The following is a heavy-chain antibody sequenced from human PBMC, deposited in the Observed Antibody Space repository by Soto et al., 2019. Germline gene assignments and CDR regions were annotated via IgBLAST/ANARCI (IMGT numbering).Heavy chain of an antibody. CDR3: ARDGLSSSSSFDY. CDR1: GYSFTDYW. Sequence: EVQLVESGAEVTKPGESLKISCKASGYSFTDYWIGSVRQMPGKGLEWMGIIYPGDSDTKYSPSFQRQVTMSADKSISTAYLQWNSLKASDTAMYYCARDGLSSSSSFDYWGQGTLVTVSS. CDR2: IYPGDSDT. J-gene: IGHJ4*02. D-gene: IGHD6-6*01. V-gene: IGHV5-51*01.